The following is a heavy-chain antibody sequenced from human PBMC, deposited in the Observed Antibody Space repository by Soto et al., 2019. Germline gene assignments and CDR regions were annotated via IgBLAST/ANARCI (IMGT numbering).Heavy chain of an antibody. Sequence: GPPVKVSCKASGGTFSSYAISWVRQAPGQGLEWMGGIIPIFGTANYAQKFQGRVTITADESTSTAYMELSSLRSEDTAMYYCARYYGSGSYYTRSQKRPPSNNWFDPWGQGTLVTVSS. CDR1: GGTFSSYA. CDR3: ARYYGSGSYYTRSQKRPPSNNWFDP. J-gene: IGHJ5*02. CDR2: IIPIFGTA. D-gene: IGHD3-10*01. V-gene: IGHV1-69*13.